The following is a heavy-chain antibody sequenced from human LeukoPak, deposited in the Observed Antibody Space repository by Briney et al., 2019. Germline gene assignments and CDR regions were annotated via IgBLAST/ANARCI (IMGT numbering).Heavy chain of an antibody. CDR2: INQDGTEK. J-gene: IGHJ4*02. Sequence: GGSLRLSCAASGFTFTTYWMSWVRQLPGKGMGWVADINQDGTEKYYVDSVKGRLTISRDNAKNSLDLQMNSLRVEDTGIYYCVKVAKYYYGSETYYFFEHWGQGTPVTASS. CDR1: GFTFTTYW. D-gene: IGHD3-10*01. V-gene: IGHV3-7*01. CDR3: VKVAKYYYGSETYYFFEH.